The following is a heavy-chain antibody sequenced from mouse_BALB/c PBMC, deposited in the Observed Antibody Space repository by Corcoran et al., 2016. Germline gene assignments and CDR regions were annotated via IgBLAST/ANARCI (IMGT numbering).Heavy chain of an antibody. CDR3: ARVTTVDWYFDV. Sequence: EVQLQQSGPELVKPGASVKMSCKASGYTFTSYVMHWVKQKPGQGLEWIGYINPYNAGTKYNEKFKGKATLTSDKASSTAYMGLSSLTSEDSAVYYCARVTTVDWYFDVWGAGTTVTVSS. D-gene: IGHD1-1*01. CDR2: INPYNAGT. V-gene: IGHV1S136*01. CDR1: GYTFTSYV. J-gene: IGHJ1*01.